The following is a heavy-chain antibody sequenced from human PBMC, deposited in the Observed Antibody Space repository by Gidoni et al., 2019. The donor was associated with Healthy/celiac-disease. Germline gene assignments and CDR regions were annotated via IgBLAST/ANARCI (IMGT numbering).Heavy chain of an antibody. J-gene: IGHJ4*02. V-gene: IGHV3-23*01. CDR1: GFTFSSYA. D-gene: IGHD6-13*01. Sequence: EVPLLESGGGLVQPGGSVRLSCSASGFTFSSYAMSWVRQAPGKGLEWVSAIMGSGGSKYYADSVKGRFSISRDNSKNTLYLQMNSLRADDTAVYYCAKEEQQLVLTLLMSRWGQGTLVTVSS. CDR3: AKEEQQLVLTLLMSR. CDR2: IMGSGGSK.